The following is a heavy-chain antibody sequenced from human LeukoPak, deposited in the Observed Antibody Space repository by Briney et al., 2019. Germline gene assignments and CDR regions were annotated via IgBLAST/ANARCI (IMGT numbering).Heavy chain of an antibody. J-gene: IGHJ5*02. Sequence: SETLSLTCSVYSGSFSGYYWSWIRQPPGKGLEWIGEINHSVGTNYNPSLKSRVTMSLDTSKNQFSLKLSSVTAADTAVYYCARAIDVRSDPILLLWFGETSFDPWGQGTLVTVSS. CDR2: INHSVGT. CDR3: ARAIDVRSDPILLLWFGETSFDP. V-gene: IGHV4-34*01. D-gene: IGHD3-10*01. CDR1: SGSFSGYY.